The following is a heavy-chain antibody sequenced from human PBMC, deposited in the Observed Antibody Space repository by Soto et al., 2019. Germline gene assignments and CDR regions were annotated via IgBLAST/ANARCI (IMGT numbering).Heavy chain of an antibody. D-gene: IGHD6-13*01. CDR2: ISSNGGST. J-gene: IGHJ4*02. CDR3: ARLNPIAAAFDY. Sequence: EVQLVESGVGLVQPGGSLRLSCAASGFTFSSYAMHWVRQAPGKGLEYVSAISSNGGSTHYANSVKGRFTISRDNSKNTLYLQMGSLRAEDMAVYYCARLNPIAAAFDYWGQGTLVTVSS. V-gene: IGHV3-64*01. CDR1: GFTFSSYA.